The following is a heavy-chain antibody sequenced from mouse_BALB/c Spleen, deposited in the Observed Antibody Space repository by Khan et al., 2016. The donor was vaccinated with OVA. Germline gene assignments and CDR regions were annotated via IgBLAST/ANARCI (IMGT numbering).Heavy chain of an antibody. CDR3: ARGNYYGYYFDY. D-gene: IGHD1-1*01. Sequence: EVQLQESGPGLVKPSQSLSLTCTVTGYSITSGYAWNWIRQFPGSKLEWMGYISYSGGTSYNPSLKSRISITRDTSKNQFFLQLISVTTEDTATYYCARGNYYGYYFDYWGQGTTFTVSS. V-gene: IGHV3-2*02. CDR2: ISYSGGT. J-gene: IGHJ2*01. CDR1: GYSITSGYA.